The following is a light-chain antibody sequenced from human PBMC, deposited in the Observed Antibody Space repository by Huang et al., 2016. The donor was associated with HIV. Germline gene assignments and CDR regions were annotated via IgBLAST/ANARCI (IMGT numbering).Light chain of an antibody. V-gene: IGKV3-15*01. Sequence: EVLMTQSPATLSESPGGRVTISCWASQSVRDNLAWFQQKPGQAPMLLLHGSSTRAPGVPARFSGSGSGTGFTLTITSLQSEDYAVYYCHQYYTWPRTFGQGTRVE. CDR1: QSVRDN. CDR3: HQYYTWPRT. J-gene: IGKJ1*01. CDR2: GSS.